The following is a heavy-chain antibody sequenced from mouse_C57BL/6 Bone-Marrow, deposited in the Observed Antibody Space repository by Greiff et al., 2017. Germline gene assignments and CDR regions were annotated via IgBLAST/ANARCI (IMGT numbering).Heavy chain of an antibody. CDR1: GFSFNTYA. Sequence: VQLVESGGGLVQPKGSLKLSCAASGFSFNTYAMNWVRQAPGKGLEWVARIRSKSNNYATYYADSVKDRFTISRDDSESMLYLQMNNLKTEDTAMYYCVRQQLRLRGWFAYWGQGTLVTVSA. J-gene: IGHJ3*01. D-gene: IGHD3-2*02. CDR3: VRQQLRLRGWFAY. V-gene: IGHV10-1*01. CDR2: IRSKSNNYAT.